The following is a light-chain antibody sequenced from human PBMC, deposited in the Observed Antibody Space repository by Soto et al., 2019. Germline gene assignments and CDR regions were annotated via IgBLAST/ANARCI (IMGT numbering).Light chain of an antibody. V-gene: IGKV1-5*03. CDR3: QQYNNYSKN. CDR2: KAS. Sequence: DIQLTQSPSTLSASVGDRVIITCRASQSIGSWLAWYQKKPGKAPNLLIYKASNLESGVPSRFSGSESGTEFTLTISSLQTDEFGTYYCQQYNNYSKNFGQGTKLEIK. CDR1: QSIGSW. J-gene: IGKJ2*01.